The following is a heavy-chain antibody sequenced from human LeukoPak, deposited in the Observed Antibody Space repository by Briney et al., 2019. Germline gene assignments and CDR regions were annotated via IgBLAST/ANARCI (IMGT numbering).Heavy chain of an antibody. CDR3: ARDGWSSSLYGPFDY. CDR2: IIWNGVKT. Sequence: GGSLRLSCAASGFSFSSYWMSWVRQVPGKGLEWVSGIIWNGVKTGYADSVKGRFTISRDNAKNSLYLEMNSLRAEDTAFYYCARDGWSSSLYGPFDYWGQGILVTVSS. V-gene: IGHV3-20*04. J-gene: IGHJ4*02. D-gene: IGHD6-13*01. CDR1: GFSFSSYW.